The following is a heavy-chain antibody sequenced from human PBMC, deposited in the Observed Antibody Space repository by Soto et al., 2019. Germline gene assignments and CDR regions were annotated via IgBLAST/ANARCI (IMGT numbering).Heavy chain of an antibody. CDR2: IKQDGSEK. V-gene: IGHV3-7*05. CDR1: GFTFSSYW. J-gene: IGHJ4*02. D-gene: IGHD6-25*01. Sequence: GGSLRLSCAASGFTFSSYWMSWVRQAPGKGLEWVANIKQDGSEKYYVDSVKGRFTISRDNAKNSLYLQMNSLRAEDTAVYYCARVLQHDSSAVGFDYWGQGTLVTVSS. CDR3: ARVLQHDSSAVGFDY.